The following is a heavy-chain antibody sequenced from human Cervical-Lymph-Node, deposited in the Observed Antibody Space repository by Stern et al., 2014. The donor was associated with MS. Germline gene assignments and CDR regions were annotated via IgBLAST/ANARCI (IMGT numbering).Heavy chain of an antibody. CDR2: IIPIFGTT. V-gene: IGHV1-69*01. CDR3: ARGLQFTYYYYYGMDV. Sequence: QVQLVQSGAEVKKPGSSVKVSCKASGGTLTDYVFNWVRQAPGHGLEWMGGIIPIFGTTNYAQNFQGRVTITADESTSTAYMELSSLRSEDTAVYYCARGLQFTYYYYYGMDVWGQGTTVTVSS. D-gene: IGHD5-24*01. CDR1: GGTLTDYV. J-gene: IGHJ6*02.